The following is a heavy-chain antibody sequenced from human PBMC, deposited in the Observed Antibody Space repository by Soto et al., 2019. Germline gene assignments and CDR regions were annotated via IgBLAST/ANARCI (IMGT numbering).Heavy chain of an antibody. CDR3: AKDQSGAADI. V-gene: IGHV4-4*07. CDR2: ISTNGRT. J-gene: IGHJ3*02. D-gene: IGHD7-27*01. CDR1: GASIRTYS. Sequence: QVQLQESGPGLVEPSETLSLTCTVSGASIRTYSWSWIRQSAGKGLGWIGHISTNGRTNYIPSIKSRITMSLDTSRNQFSLNLKFVTAADTAVYFCAKDQSGAADIWGQGTMVTVS.